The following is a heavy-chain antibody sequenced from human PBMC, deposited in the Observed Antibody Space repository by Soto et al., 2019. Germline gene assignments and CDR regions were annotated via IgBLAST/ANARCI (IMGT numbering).Heavy chain of an antibody. V-gene: IGHV4-34*01. D-gene: IGHD3-10*01. J-gene: IGHJ4*02. Sequence: PSETLSLTCTVSGGSISSYYWSWIRQPPGKGLEWIGEITHSGSTNYNPSLKSRLTISVDTSKKQFSLNLSSVTAADTAVYYCVNYGVISDTIFDFWGQGTQVTVSS. CDR1: GGSISSYY. CDR2: ITHSGST. CDR3: VNYGVISDTIFDF.